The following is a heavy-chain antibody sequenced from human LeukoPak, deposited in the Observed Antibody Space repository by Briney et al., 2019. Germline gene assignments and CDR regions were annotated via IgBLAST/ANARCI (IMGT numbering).Heavy chain of an antibody. CDR1: GFTFSSYS. CDR3: ARDGSSSPHAFDI. J-gene: IGHJ3*02. Sequence: RGSLRLSCAASGFTFSSYSMTWVRQAPGKGLEWVSSISSSSGYIYYADSVKGRFTISRDNAKNSLYLQMNSLRAEDTAVYYCARDGSSSPHAFDIWGQGTMVTVSS. D-gene: IGHD6-6*01. CDR2: ISSSSGYI. V-gene: IGHV3-21*01.